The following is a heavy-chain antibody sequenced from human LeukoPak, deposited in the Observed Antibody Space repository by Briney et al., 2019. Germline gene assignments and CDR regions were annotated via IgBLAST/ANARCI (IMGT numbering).Heavy chain of an antibody. CDR2: INHSGST. V-gene: IGHV4-34*01. Sequence: PSETLSLTCAVYGGSFSGYYWSWIRQPPGEGLEWIGEINHSGSTNYNPSLKSRVTISVDTSKNQFSLKLSSVTAADTAVYYCARGTRRGWFDPWGQGTLVTVSS. J-gene: IGHJ5*02. CDR1: GGSFSGYY. CDR3: ARGTRRGWFDP.